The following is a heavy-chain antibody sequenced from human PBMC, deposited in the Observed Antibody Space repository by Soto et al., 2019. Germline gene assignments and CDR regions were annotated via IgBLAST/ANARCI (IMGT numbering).Heavy chain of an antibody. D-gene: IGHD5-18*01. V-gene: IGHV1-69*06. J-gene: IGHJ6*02. CDR2: IIPIFGTA. CDR1: GGTFSSYA. Sequence: SVKVSCKASGGTFSSYAISWVRQAPGQGLEWMGGIIPIFGTANYAQKFQGRVTITADKSTSTAYMELSSLRSEDTAVYYCARDETAMVTRAYYYGMDVWGQGTTVTVPS. CDR3: ARDETAMVTRAYYYGMDV.